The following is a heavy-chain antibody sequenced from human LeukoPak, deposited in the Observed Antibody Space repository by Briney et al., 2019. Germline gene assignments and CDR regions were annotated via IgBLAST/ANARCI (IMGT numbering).Heavy chain of an antibody. J-gene: IGHJ4*02. CDR2: ISGSGGST. CDR3: AKAPAPEVAIIGY. V-gene: IGHV3-23*01. Sequence: GGSLRLSCAASGFTFSSYAMSWVRQAPGKGLEWVSAISGSGGSTYYADSVKGRFTISRDNSKNTLYLQMNSLRAEDTGVYYCAKAPAPEVAIIGYWGQGTLVTVSS. CDR1: GFTFSSYA.